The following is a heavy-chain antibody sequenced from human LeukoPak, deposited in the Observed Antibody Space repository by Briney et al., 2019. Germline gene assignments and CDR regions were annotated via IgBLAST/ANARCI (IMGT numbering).Heavy chain of an antibody. CDR3: AAEPSNTSCRYDYFDS. Sequence: GASVKVSCKGSVYTFIHHSLSLVRQAPGQGLEWMGWISAYNGDTNYAQKFRGRVTMTTDTSTTTAYMELRRLGSDDTAVYYCAAEPSNTSCRYDYFDSWGQGTLVTVSS. D-gene: IGHD2-2*01. J-gene: IGHJ4*02. CDR1: VYTFIHHS. CDR2: ISAYNGDT. V-gene: IGHV1-18*01.